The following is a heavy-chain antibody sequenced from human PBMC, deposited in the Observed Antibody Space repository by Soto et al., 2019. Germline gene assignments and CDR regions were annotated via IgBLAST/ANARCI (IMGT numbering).Heavy chain of an antibody. CDR2: IVVGSGNT. CDR3: TTDPFRGYSYGT. Sequence: SVKVSCKASGFTFTSSAVQWVRQARGQRLEWIGWIVVGSGNTNYAQKFQERVTVTEDTSTETSYLDLSSLRSEDTAVYFCTTDPFRGYSYGTWGQGTLVTVSS. V-gene: IGHV1-58*01. CDR1: GFTFTSSA. D-gene: IGHD5-18*01. J-gene: IGHJ4*02.